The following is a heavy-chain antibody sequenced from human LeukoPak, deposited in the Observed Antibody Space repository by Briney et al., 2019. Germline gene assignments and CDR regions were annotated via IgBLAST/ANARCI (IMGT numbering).Heavy chain of an antibody. V-gene: IGHV4-39*01. J-gene: IGHJ4*02. CDR2: IYYSGST. CDR1: GGSISSSSYY. CDR3: ARQGHKKRVYYFDY. Sequence: PSETLSLTCTVSGGSISSSSYYWGWIRQPPGKGLEWIGSIYYSGSTYYNPSLKSRVTISVDTSKNQFSLKLSSVTAADTAVYYCARQGHKKRVYYFDYWGQGTLVTVSS.